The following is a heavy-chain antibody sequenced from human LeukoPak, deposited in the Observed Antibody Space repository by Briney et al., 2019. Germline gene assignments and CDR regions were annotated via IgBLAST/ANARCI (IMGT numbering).Heavy chain of an antibody. Sequence: SETLSLTCTVSGGSFSNYYWSWIRQPAGKGLEWIGRIYTSGSTNYNPSVKSRVTMTVDTSNNQFSLKLTSVTAADTAVYYCARQPPQYYGMDVWGQGTTVTVSS. D-gene: IGHD1-14*01. V-gene: IGHV4-4*07. J-gene: IGHJ6*02. CDR2: IYTSGST. CDR1: GGSFSNYY. CDR3: ARQPPQYYGMDV.